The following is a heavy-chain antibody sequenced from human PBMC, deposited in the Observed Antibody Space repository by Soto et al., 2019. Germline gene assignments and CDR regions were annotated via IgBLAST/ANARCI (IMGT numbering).Heavy chain of an antibody. V-gene: IGHV1-2*02. CDR1: GYTFTGYF. CDR3: ARGGGTILAPLP. D-gene: IGHD3-3*01. J-gene: IGHJ5*02. CDR2: INPNSGAT. Sequence: VQLVQSGAEVKKPGASVKVSCRAPGYTFTGYFLHWVRQAPGQELEWMGWINPNSGATKYAQKFQGRVTLSRDTSIRTAYMELSGLRSDDTAVYYCARGGGTILAPLPWGQGTLVTVSS.